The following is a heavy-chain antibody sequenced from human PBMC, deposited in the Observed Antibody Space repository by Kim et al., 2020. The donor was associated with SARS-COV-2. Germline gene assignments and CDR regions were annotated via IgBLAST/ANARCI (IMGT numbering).Heavy chain of an antibody. V-gene: IGHV3-30*18. J-gene: IGHJ6*02. CDR2: ISYDGSNK. Sequence: GGSLRLSCAASGFTFSSYGMHWVRQAPGKGLEWVAVISYDGSNKYYADSVKGRFTISRDNSKNTLYLQMNSLRAEDTAVYYCAKIRPAKVTMIVVVPRKYYYYGMDVWGQGTTVTVSS. D-gene: IGHD3-22*01. CDR1: GFTFSSYG. CDR3: AKIRPAKVTMIVVVPRKYYYYGMDV.